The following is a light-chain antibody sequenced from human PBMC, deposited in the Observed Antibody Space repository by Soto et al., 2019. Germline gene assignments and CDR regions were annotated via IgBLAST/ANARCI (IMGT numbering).Light chain of an antibody. CDR3: QQRASWVT. Sequence: EIVLTHSPATLSLSPGERATLSCRASQSVSIHLAWYQQKPGQAPRLLIYDASNRATGIPARFSGTGSHTDFTLTISSLEPEDFAVYYCQQRASWVTFGQGTRLEI. CDR1: QSVSIH. V-gene: IGKV3-11*01. CDR2: DAS. J-gene: IGKJ5*01.